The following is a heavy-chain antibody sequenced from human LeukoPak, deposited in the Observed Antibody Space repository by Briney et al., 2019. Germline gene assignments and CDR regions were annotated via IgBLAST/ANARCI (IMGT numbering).Heavy chain of an antibody. D-gene: IGHD6-13*01. CDR1: GGSISGGSYY. J-gene: IGHJ6*03. Sequence: PSQTLSLTCTVSGGSISGGSYYWSWIRQPAGKGLEWIGRIYTSGSTNYNPSLKSRVTISVDTSKNQFSLKLSSVTAADTAVYYCARGLAAAGDYYYYYMDVWGKGTTVTVSS. CDR3: ARGLAAAGDYYYYYMDV. CDR2: IYTSGST. V-gene: IGHV4-61*02.